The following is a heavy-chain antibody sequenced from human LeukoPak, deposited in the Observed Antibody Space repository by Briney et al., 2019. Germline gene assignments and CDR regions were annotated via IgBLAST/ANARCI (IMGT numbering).Heavy chain of an antibody. CDR1: GGSISSGYYY. CDR2: INHSGST. J-gene: IGHJ4*02. CDR3: ARDTPFGYDSSGYPYYYFDY. V-gene: IGHV4-39*07. D-gene: IGHD3-22*01. Sequence: PSETLSLTCTVSGGSISSGYYYWAWIRQPPGKGLEWIGEINHSGSTNYNPSLKSRVTISVDTSKNQFSLKLSSVTAADTAVYYCARDTPFGYDSSGYPYYYFDYWGQGTLVTVSS.